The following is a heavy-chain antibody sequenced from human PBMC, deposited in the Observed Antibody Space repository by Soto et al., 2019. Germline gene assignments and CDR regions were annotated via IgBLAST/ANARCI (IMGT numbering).Heavy chain of an antibody. Sequence: ASVKVSCKASGYTFSNHFMHWLRQAPGQGLEWMGIINPSTGTTTYAQKFQGRVTMTRDSSTSTVYMDVSSLRSEDTAVYYCARGFTAFADLSCYTGANWFDPSGQGTQFTVSS. CDR2: INPSTGTT. CDR3: ARGFTAFADLSCYTGANWFDP. V-gene: IGHV1-46*03. J-gene: IGHJ5*02. D-gene: IGHD2-15*01. CDR1: GYTFSNHF.